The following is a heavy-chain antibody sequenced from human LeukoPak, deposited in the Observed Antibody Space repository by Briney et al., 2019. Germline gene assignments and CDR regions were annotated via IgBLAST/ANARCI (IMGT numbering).Heavy chain of an antibody. V-gene: IGHV3-7*01. CDR3: ARVLDGN. CDR1: GFTFSSYW. Sequence: GGSLSLSCAASGFTFSSYWMTWVRQAPGRGLQWVANIKQDGSEKYYVDSVKGRFTISRDNAKNSLYLQMDSLRTEDTAVYYCARVLDGNWGQGTLVTVSP. J-gene: IGHJ4*02. D-gene: IGHD5-24*01. CDR2: IKQDGSEK.